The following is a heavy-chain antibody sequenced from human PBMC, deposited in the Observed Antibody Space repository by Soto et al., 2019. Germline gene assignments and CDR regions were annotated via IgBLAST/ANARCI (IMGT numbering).Heavy chain of an antibody. D-gene: IGHD3-22*01. CDR3: AITRLYDSIDYHRDGFDI. V-gene: IGHV3-23*01. Sequence: PGGSLRLSCAASGFTFSSYAMSWVRQAPGKGLEWVSTINESGGSTYYPDSVKGRFTISRGNSNNTLFLQMNSLRAEDTAVYYCAITRLYDSIDYHRDGFDIWGQGTMVTVSS. CDR2: INESGGST. J-gene: IGHJ3*02. CDR1: GFTFSSYA.